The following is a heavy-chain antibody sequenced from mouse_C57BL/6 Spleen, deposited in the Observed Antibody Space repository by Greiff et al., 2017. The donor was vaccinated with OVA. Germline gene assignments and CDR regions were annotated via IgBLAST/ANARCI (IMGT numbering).Heavy chain of an antibody. D-gene: IGHD3-3*01. CDR3: AREGTDAMDY. J-gene: IGHJ4*01. Sequence: EVMLVESGGGLVKPGGSLKLSCAASGFTFSSYAMSWVRQTPEKRLGWVATISDGGSYTYYPDNVKGRFTISRDNAKNNLYLQMSHLKSEDTAMYYCAREGTDAMDYWGQGTSVTVSS. CDR2: ISDGGSYT. CDR1: GFTFSSYA. V-gene: IGHV5-4*01.